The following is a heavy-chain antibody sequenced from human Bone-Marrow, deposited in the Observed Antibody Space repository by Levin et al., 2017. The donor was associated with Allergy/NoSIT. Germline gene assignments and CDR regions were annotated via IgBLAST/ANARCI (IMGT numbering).Heavy chain of an antibody. V-gene: IGHV3-9*01. J-gene: IGHJ6*02. Sequence: GGSLRLSCTASGFNFDDYAMHWVRQVPGKGLEWVSGITWNSDTIAYADSVKGRFTISRDNAKSSLFLQMNSLRAEDTAVYYCVKDILGFETSYGMDVWGQGTTVTVSS. CDR1: GFNFDDYA. CDR3: VKDILGFETSYGMDV. CDR2: ITWNSDTI. D-gene: IGHD3-16*01.